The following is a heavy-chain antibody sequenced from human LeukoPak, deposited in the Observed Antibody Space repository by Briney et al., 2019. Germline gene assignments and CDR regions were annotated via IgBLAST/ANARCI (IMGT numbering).Heavy chain of an antibody. CDR1: GGSISGYY. CDR2: IYYSGST. CDR3: VRQAGYYDSSGYFDY. D-gene: IGHD3-22*01. Sequence: PSETLSLTCTVSGGSISGYYWSWIRQPPGKGLEWIGHIYYSGSTNYNPSLKSRVTISVDTSKNQFSLKMTSVTAADTAVYYCVRQAGYYDSSGYFDYWGQGTLVTVSS. J-gene: IGHJ4*02. V-gene: IGHV4-59*08.